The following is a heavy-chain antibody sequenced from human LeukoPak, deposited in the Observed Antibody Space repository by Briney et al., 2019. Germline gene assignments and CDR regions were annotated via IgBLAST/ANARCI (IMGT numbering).Heavy chain of an antibody. CDR2: ISTYNGNT. D-gene: IGHD2-15*01. CDR1: GYTFTTYG. Sequence: ASVTVSCKASGYTFTTYGISWVRQAPGQGLEWMGWISTYNGNTKYAQKVQGRVTMTTDTSTSTAYMEVRSLRSDDTAVYYCARVDATSVPDVLDIWGQGTMVSVSS. J-gene: IGHJ3*02. V-gene: IGHV1-18*01. CDR3: ARVDATSVPDVLDI.